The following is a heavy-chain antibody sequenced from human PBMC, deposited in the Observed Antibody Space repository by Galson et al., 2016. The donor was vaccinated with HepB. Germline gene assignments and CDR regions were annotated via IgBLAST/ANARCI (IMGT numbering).Heavy chain of an antibody. Sequence: SVKVSCKASGGTFGNYAISWVRQAPGQGLEWMGGIIPIFGTANYAQNFQGRVPITADESTSTAYMELSSLRSEDTAVYYCASRAGDYYDNSGYYYYYNYGMDVWGQGTTVTVSS. CDR1: GGTFGNYA. D-gene: IGHD3-22*01. V-gene: IGHV1-69*13. J-gene: IGHJ6*02. CDR2: IIPIFGTA. CDR3: ASRAGDYYDNSGYYYYYNYGMDV.